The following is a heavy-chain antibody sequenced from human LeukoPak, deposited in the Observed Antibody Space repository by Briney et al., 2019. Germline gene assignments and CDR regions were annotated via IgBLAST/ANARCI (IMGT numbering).Heavy chain of an antibody. CDR2: ISSSNSYI. Sequence: GGSLRLSCAASGFTFNTHSMNWVRQAPGKGLEWVSSISSSNSYIYYADSMKGRFTISRDNAKNSLYLQMNSLRAEDTAVYYCARDRRGIGKAFDIWGQGTMVTVSS. D-gene: IGHD1-26*01. V-gene: IGHV3-21*01. J-gene: IGHJ3*02. CDR1: GFTFNTHS. CDR3: ARDRRGIGKAFDI.